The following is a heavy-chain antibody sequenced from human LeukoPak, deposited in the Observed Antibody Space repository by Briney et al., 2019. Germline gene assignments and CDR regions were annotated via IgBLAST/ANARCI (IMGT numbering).Heavy chain of an antibody. Sequence: GGSLRLSCAASGFTFNNYAMSWVRQAPGKGLEWVSVISDSGDSTYYADSVKGRFTISRDNSKNTLYLQMNSLRAEDTAVYYCAKKREGIAPANWFDPRGQGTLVTVSS. CDR1: GFTFNNYA. D-gene: IGHD6-13*01. V-gene: IGHV3-23*01. J-gene: IGHJ5*02. CDR3: AKKREGIAPANWFDP. CDR2: ISDSGDST.